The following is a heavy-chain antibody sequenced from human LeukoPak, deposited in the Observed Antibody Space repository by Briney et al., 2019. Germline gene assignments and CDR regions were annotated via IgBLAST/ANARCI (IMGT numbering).Heavy chain of an antibody. V-gene: IGHV4-4*07. J-gene: IGHJ4*02. D-gene: IGHD3-9*01. CDR2: IYTSGST. CDR3: AREYYDILTGYYEHYFDY. CDR1: GGSISSYY. Sequence: SETLSLTCTVSGGSISSYYWSWIRQPAGKGLEWIGRIYTSGSTNYNPSLKSRVTISVDTSKNQFSLKLSSVTAADTAVYYCAREYYDILTGYYEHYFDYWGQGTLVTVSS.